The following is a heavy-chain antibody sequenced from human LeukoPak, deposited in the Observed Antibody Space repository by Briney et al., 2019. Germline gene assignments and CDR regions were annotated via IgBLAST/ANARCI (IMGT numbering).Heavy chain of an antibody. CDR3: ARHGIPFDY. Sequence: GGSLRLSCAASGFTFSDYAIHWVRQAPGKGLEWVAVISYDGSNKYYADSVKGRFALSRDNSKNTLYLQVNSLRAEDTAVYYCARHGIPFDYWGQGTLVTVS. CDR2: ISYDGSNK. V-gene: IGHV3-30*09. CDR1: GFTFSDYA. J-gene: IGHJ4*02. D-gene: IGHD1-1*01.